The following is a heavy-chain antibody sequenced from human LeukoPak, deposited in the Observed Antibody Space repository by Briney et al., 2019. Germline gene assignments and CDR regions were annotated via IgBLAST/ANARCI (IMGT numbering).Heavy chain of an antibody. CDR2: INPNSGGT. CDR3: ARGLVVVVPAAILVY. V-gene: IGHV1-2*02. CDR1: GYTFTGYY. J-gene: IGHJ4*02. Sequence: ASVKVSCKASGYTFTGYYMHWVRQAPGQGLEWMGWINPNSGGTNYAQKFQGRVTMTRDTSISTAYMELSRLRSDDTAVYYCARGLVVVVPAAILVYWGQGTLVTVSS. D-gene: IGHD2-2*02.